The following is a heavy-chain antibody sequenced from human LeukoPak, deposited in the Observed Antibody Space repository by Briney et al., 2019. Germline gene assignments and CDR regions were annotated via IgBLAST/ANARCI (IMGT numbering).Heavy chain of an antibody. CDR2: ISAYNGNT. Sequence: ASVKVSCKASGYTFTSYGISWVRQTPGQGLEWMGWISAYNGNTNYAQKLQGRVTMTTDTSTSTAYMELRSLRSDDTAVYYCARDYGDYFSPGLVYFDYWGQGTLVTVSS. D-gene: IGHD4-17*01. CDR1: GYTFTSYG. V-gene: IGHV1-18*01. J-gene: IGHJ4*02. CDR3: ARDYGDYFSPGLVYFDY.